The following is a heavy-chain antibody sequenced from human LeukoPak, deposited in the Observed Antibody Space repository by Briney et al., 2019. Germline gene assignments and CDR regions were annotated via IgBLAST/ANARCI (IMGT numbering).Heavy chain of an antibody. D-gene: IGHD3-22*01. J-gene: IGHJ4*02. CDR2: INTNTGNP. V-gene: IGHV7-4-1*02. CDR1: GYTFTSYA. CDR3: ARVGSYYDNSGYPY. Sequence: VSVKVSCKASGYTFTSYAMNWVRQAPGQGLEWMGWINTNTGNPTYAQGFTGRFVFSLDTSVTTAYLQISSLKAEDTAVYYCARVGSYYDNSGYPYWGQGTLVTVSS.